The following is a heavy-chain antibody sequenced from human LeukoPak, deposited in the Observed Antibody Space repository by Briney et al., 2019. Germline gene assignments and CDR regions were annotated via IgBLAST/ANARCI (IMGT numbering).Heavy chain of an antibody. V-gene: IGHV4-61*02. CDR3: AGGNRDGYNWEDFSWFDP. Sequence: PSETLSLTCTVSGGSISSGSYYWSWIRQPAGRGLEWIGRIYTRGSTNYNPSLKSRVTISVDTSKNQFSLKLSSVTAADTAVYYCAGGNRDGYNWEDFSWFDPWGQGTLVTVSS. CDR1: GGSISSGSYY. CDR2: IYTRGST. D-gene: IGHD5-24*01. J-gene: IGHJ5*02.